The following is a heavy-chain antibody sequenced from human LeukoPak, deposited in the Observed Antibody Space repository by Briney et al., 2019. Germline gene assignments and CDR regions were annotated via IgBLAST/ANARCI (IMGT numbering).Heavy chain of an antibody. D-gene: IGHD3-10*01. J-gene: IGHJ3*02. CDR1: SGSISSYY. V-gene: IGHV4-59*12. CDR3: ASLAGSQSGDDAFDI. CDR2: IHYSGST. Sequence: SETLSLTCAVSSGSISSYYWSWIRQPPGRGLEWIGSIHYSGSTSYNSSLKSRVTISVDTSKNQFSLKLSSVTAADTAVYQCASLAGSQSGDDAFDIWGQGTMVTVSS.